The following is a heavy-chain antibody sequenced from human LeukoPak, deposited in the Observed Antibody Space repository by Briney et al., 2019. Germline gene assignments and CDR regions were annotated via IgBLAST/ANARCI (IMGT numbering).Heavy chain of an antibody. D-gene: IGHD4/OR15-4a*01. CDR1: GFMFSSYW. J-gene: IGHJ4*02. V-gene: IGHV3-7*04. CDR3: ARVRGALYFDF. CDR2: INQGGTEK. Sequence: GGSLRLSCAASGFMFSSYWMSWVRQAPGKGLEWVANINQGGTEKYYVDSVKGRFTISRDNAKNSLYLQTSSLRAEDTAVYYCARVRGALYFDFWGQGALVTVSS.